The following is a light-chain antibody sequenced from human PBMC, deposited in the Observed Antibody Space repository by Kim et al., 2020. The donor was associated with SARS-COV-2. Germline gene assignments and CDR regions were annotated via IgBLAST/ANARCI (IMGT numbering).Light chain of an antibody. J-gene: IGKJ1*01. V-gene: IGKV3-15*01. Sequence: VSPGARSTLACRASQRVSSNVAWYQQTPGQAPMLLIYGASTRATGIPARFSGSGSGTEFTLTISSLQSEDFAVYYCQQYNNWPLTFGQGTKVDIK. CDR3: QQYNNWPLT. CDR2: GAS. CDR1: QRVSSN.